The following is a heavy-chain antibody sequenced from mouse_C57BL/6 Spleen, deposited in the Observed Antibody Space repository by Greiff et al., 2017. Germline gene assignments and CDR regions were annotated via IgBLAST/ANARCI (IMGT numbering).Heavy chain of an antibody. V-gene: IGHV1-82*01. CDR2: IYPGDGDT. J-gene: IGHJ4*01. CDR1: GYAFSSSW. CDR3: ALNWDGAMDY. D-gene: IGHD4-1*02. Sequence: QVQLKESGPELVKPGASVTISCKASGYAFSSSWMNWVKQRPGKGLEWIGRIYPGDGDTNYNGKFKGKATLTADKSSSTAYMQLSSLTSEDSAVCCCALNWDGAMDYWGQGTTVTVSS.